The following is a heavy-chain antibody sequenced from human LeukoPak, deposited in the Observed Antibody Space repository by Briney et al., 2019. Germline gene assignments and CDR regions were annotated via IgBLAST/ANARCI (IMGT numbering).Heavy chain of an antibody. CDR3: AGRTELGRGLDY. D-gene: IGHD7-27*01. Sequence: GGSLRLSCAASGFTVSNNYMNWVRQAPGKGLEWVSSIYNDASTYYADSVKGRFTTSRDNSKNTLYLQMNSLRAEDTAVYYCAGRTELGRGLDYWGQGTLVTVSS. CDR1: GFTVSNNY. J-gene: IGHJ4*02. CDR2: IYNDAST. V-gene: IGHV3-66*01.